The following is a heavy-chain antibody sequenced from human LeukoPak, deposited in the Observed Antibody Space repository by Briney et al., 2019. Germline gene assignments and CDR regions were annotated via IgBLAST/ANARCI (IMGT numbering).Heavy chain of an antibody. CDR2: MNPNSGNT. V-gene: IGHV1-8*01. Sequence: ASVKVSCKASGYTFTSYDINWVRQATGQGLEWMGWMNPNSGNTGYAQKCQGRVTMTRNTSISTAYMELSRLRSEGTAVYYCARTTPPRSSWPRSDYWGQGTLVTVSS. CDR3: ARTTPPRSSWPRSDY. D-gene: IGHD6-13*01. CDR1: GYTFTSYD. J-gene: IGHJ4*02.